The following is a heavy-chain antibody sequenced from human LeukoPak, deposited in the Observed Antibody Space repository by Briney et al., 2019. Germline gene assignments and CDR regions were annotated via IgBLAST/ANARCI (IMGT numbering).Heavy chain of an antibody. CDR3: ARGLLVVAAATRDDAFDI. D-gene: IGHD2-15*01. J-gene: IGHJ3*02. CDR2: IYPGDSDT. CDR1: RYSFTSYW. Sequence: GESLKISCKGSRYSFTSYWIGWVRQMPGKGLEWMGIIYPGDSDTRYSPSFQGQVTISADKSISTAYLQWSSLKASDTAVYYCARGLLVVAAATRDDAFDIWGQGTMVTVSS. V-gene: IGHV5-51*01.